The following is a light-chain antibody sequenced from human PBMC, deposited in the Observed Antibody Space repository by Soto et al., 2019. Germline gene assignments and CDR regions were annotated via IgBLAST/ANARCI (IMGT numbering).Light chain of an antibody. CDR2: GAS. Sequence: EIVWTRSPGILSLSPGERANLSCRASQSVSNDFLAWYQQKPGQAPRLLIYGASTRATDVPDRFSGSGSGADFTLTISRLEPEDFAVYYCQQYGSSPPRTFGQGTKVDIK. V-gene: IGKV3-20*01. CDR3: QQYGSSPPRT. CDR1: QSVSNDF. J-gene: IGKJ1*01.